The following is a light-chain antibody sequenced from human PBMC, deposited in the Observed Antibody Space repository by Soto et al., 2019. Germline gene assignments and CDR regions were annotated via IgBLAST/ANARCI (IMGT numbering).Light chain of an antibody. CDR1: QSVHSAY. CDR3: HQYNTSPWT. J-gene: IGKJ1*01. CDR2: GVS. Sequence: EIVLTQSPDTLSLSPGERVTLSCRASQSVHSAYLAWYQHKPGQAPRLLLYGVSSSAAGILDRLSGRGAGTDFTLTITGLEPEDSAVYYCHQYNTSPWTFGQGTKVEI. V-gene: IGKV3-20*01.